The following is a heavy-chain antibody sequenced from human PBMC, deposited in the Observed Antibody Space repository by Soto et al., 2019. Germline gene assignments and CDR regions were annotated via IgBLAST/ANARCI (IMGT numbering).Heavy chain of an antibody. CDR1: GGSISSGDYY. CDR2: IYYSGST. CDR3: ARENSESFGVFTQGMDV. V-gene: IGHV4-30-4*01. D-gene: IGHD3-3*01. J-gene: IGHJ6*02. Sequence: QVQLQESGPGLVKPSQTLSLTCTVSGGSISSGDYYWSWIRQPPGKGLEWIGYIYYSGSTYYNPSLKSRVTISVDTSKNQFSLKLSSVTAADTAVYYCARENSESFGVFTQGMDVWGQGTTVTVSS.